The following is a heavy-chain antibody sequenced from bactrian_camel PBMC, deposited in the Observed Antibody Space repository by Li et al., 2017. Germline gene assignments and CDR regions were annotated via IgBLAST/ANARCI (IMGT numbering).Heavy chain of an antibody. D-gene: IGHD1*01. J-gene: IGHJ6*01. CDR3: AAAQDDVRRPCTGDALLKFGF. CDR2: IGRDGAT. CDR1: GLTAPRVC. Sequence: HVQLVESGGGSAQTGGSLRLSCEASGLTAPRVCMGWFRQRPGKKREGVAAIGRDGATAYAEQVTGRFTVSKDNAKRTLYLQMNDLEPSGTGTYYCAAAQDDVRRPCTGDALLKFGFWGQGTQVTVS. V-gene: IGHV3S55*01.